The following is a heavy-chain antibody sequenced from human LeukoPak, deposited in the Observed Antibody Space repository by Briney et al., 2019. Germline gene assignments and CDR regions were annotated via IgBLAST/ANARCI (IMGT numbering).Heavy chain of an antibody. V-gene: IGHV1-8*01. CDR1: GYTFTSYD. Sequence: ASVKVSCKASGYTFTSYDINWVRQATGQGLEWMGWMNPNSGNTGYAQKFQGRVTMTRDTSTSTVYMELSSLRSEDTAVYYCARDFHGDYGAPDYWGQGTLVTVSS. J-gene: IGHJ4*02. CDR3: ARDFHGDYGAPDY. CDR2: MNPNSGNT. D-gene: IGHD4-17*01.